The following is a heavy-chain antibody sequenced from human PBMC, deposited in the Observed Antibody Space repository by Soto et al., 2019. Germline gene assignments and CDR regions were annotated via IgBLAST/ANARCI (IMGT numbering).Heavy chain of an antibody. Sequence: ASVKVSCKASGYTFTSYYMHWVRQAPRQGLEWMGIINPSGGSTSYAQKFQGRVTMTRDTSTSTVHMELSSLRSEDTAVYYCARDWAIVVVPAAPSYYYYYGMDVWGQGTTVTVSS. CDR1: GYTFTSYY. V-gene: IGHV1-46*01. CDR2: INPSGGST. J-gene: IGHJ6*01. D-gene: IGHD2-2*01. CDR3: ARDWAIVVVPAAPSYYYYYGMDV.